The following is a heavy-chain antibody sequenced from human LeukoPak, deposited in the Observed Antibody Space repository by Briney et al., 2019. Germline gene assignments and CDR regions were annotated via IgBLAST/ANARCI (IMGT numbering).Heavy chain of an antibody. CDR3: ARSSLLWFGPDGFDP. J-gene: IGHJ5*02. CDR1: GYTFASFA. Sequence: GASVKVSCKASGYTFASFAMHWVRQAPGQRLEWMGWINAGNGNTKYSQKFQGRVTITRDTSASTAYMELSSLRSEDTAVYYCARSSLLWFGPDGFDPWGQGTLVTVSS. V-gene: IGHV1-3*01. CDR2: INAGNGNT. D-gene: IGHD3-10*01.